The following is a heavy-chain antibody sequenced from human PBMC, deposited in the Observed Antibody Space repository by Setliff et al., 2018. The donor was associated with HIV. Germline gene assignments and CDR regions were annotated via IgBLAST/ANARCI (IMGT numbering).Heavy chain of an antibody. CDR1: GYTFTSYG. D-gene: IGHD6-19*01. J-gene: IGHJ6*03. CDR3: ARPMPGYSSGWHDYYYDMDV. V-gene: IGHV1-18*01. CDR2: ISAYNGNT. Sequence: ASVKVSCKASGYTFTSYGISWVRQAPGQGLEWMGWISAYNGNTNYAQKLQGRVTMTTDTSTSTAYMELRSLRSDDTAVYYCARPMPGYSSGWHDYYYDMDVWGKGTTVTVSS.